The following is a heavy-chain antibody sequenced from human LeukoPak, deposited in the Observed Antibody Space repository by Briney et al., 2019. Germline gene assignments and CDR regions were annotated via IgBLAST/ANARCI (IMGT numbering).Heavy chain of an antibody. Sequence: SETLSLTCIVSGGSFSSSSYYWGWIRQPPGKGLEWIGSIYYSGSTYYNPSLKSRVTISVDTSKNQFSLKLNSVTAADTAVYYCARHKASGSYYPYYFDYWGQGTLVTVSS. V-gene: IGHV4-39*01. CDR3: ARHKASGSYYPYYFDY. CDR2: IYYSGST. J-gene: IGHJ4*02. CDR1: GGSFSSSSYY. D-gene: IGHD1-26*01.